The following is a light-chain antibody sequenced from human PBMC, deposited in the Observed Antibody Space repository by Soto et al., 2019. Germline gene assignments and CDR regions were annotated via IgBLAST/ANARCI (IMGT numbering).Light chain of an antibody. Sequence: EIVMTQSPATLSVSPGERATLSCRASQSVSSNLAWYQQKPGQAPRLLIYGASTRATGIPARFSGSGSGTELPLTISSLQSEDFAFYYCQQFNNWPQTFGQGTKLEIK. CDR3: QQFNNWPQT. CDR1: QSVSSN. J-gene: IGKJ2*01. CDR2: GAS. V-gene: IGKV3-15*01.